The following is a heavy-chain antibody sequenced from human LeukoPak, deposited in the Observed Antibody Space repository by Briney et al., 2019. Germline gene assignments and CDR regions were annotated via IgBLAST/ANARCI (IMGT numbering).Heavy chain of an antibody. Sequence: SETLSLTCAVSGGSISSGGYSWNWIRQPPGKGLEWIGYIYHSGSTYYNPSLKSRVTISVDRSKNQFSLKLSSVTAADTAVYYCAYTALEYSSSSDYFDYWGQGTLVTVSS. V-gene: IGHV4-30-2*01. CDR1: GGSISSGGYS. J-gene: IGHJ4*02. CDR3: AYTALEYSSSSDYFDY. D-gene: IGHD6-6*01. CDR2: IYHSGST.